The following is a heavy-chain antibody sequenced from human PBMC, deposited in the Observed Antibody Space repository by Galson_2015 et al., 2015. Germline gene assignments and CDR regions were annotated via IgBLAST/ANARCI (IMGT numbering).Heavy chain of an antibody. V-gene: IGHV3-9*01. CDR3: AKGRGPHSGKNVDY. CDR2: ISWNRGNI. Sequence: SLRISCEASGFTFADYAMYWVRQAPGQGLEWVSGISWNRGNIGYADSVKGRFTITRDNAKNTLYLQMNSLRVEDTAFYYCAKGRGPHSGKNVDYWGQGTLVTVSS. CDR1: GFTFADYA. D-gene: IGHD2/OR15-2a*01. J-gene: IGHJ4*02.